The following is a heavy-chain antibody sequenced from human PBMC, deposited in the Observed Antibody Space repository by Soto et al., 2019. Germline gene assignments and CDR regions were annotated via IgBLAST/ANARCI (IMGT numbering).Heavy chain of an antibody. V-gene: IGHV1-69*01. D-gene: IGHD6-13*01. Sequence: QVQLVQSGAEVKKPGSSVKVSCKASGATFSSYAISWVRQAPGQGLEWMGGIIPTFGTANYAQKFQGRVTITEDESTSTGYKEMARLRSEDTVVDYSLRGAQQVRHYYYYGMDVWGQGTMVTVSS. CDR3: LRGAQQVRHYYYYGMDV. CDR2: IIPTFGTA. J-gene: IGHJ6*02. CDR1: GATFSSYA.